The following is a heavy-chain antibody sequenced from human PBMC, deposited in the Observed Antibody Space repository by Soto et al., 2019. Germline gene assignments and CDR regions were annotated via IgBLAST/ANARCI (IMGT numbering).Heavy chain of an antibody. CDR3: AVMPIQDPDYYYGMDV. CDR1: GFTFTSSA. J-gene: IGHJ6*02. CDR2: IVVGSGNT. D-gene: IGHD2-15*01. Sequence: GASVKVSCKASGFTFTSSAVQWVRQARGQRLEWIGWIVVGSGNTNYAQKFQERVTITRDMSTSTAYMELSSLRSEDTAVYYCAVMPIQDPDYYYGMDVWGQGTTVTVSS. V-gene: IGHV1-58*01.